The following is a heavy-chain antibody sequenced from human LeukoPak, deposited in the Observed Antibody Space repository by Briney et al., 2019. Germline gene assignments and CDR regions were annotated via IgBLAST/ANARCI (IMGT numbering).Heavy chain of an antibody. CDR2: ISYDGSNK. Sequence: GGSLRLSCAASGFTFSSYGMHWVRQAPGRGLEWVAVISYDGSNKYCADSVKGRFTISRDNSKNTLYLRMNSLRAEDTAVYYCAKVRRYYDSSGYHYYYYGMDVWGQGTTVTVSS. D-gene: IGHD3-22*01. V-gene: IGHV3-30*18. CDR3: AKVRRYYDSSGYHYYYYGMDV. CDR1: GFTFSSYG. J-gene: IGHJ6*02.